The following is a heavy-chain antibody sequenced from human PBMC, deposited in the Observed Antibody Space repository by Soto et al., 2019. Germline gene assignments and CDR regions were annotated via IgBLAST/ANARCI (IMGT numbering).Heavy chain of an antibody. J-gene: IGHJ4*02. CDR3: ARAPGPYRNFDY. CDR1: GYTFTSYG. CDR2: ISAYNGDT. Sequence: QVQLVQSGAEVKKPGASVKVSCKASGYTFTSYGISWVRQAPGQGLEWMGWISAYNGDTFYAQKFQGRVTMTTDTSTNTDYMELRSLRSDDTAVYYCARAPGPYRNFDYWGQGTLVTVSS. D-gene: IGHD4-4*01. V-gene: IGHV1-18*01.